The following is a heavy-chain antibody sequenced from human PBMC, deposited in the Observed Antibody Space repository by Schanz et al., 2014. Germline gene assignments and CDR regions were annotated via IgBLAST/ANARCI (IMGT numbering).Heavy chain of an antibody. CDR3: ARDHTTESYYSAGPPIDY. CDR1: GFTFSDYY. Sequence: QVQLVESGGGLVKPGGSLRLSCAASGFTFSDYYMSWIRQAPGKGLEWVSLISDSGDTAYYADSVKGRFTISRDNSKNTLFLQMNSLRAEDTAVYYCARDHTTESYYSAGPPIDYWGQGTLLTVSS. D-gene: IGHD1-26*01. J-gene: IGHJ4*02. V-gene: IGHV3-11*04. CDR2: ISDSGDTA.